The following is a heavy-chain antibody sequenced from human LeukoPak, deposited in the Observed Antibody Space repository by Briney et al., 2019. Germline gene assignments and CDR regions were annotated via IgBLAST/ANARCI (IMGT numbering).Heavy chain of an antibody. J-gene: IGHJ4*02. CDR1: GYSFPSYW. D-gene: IGHD6-19*01. CDR3: ARHFFGTVAGFDS. V-gene: IGHV5-10-1*01. Sequence: GESLKISCKTSGYSFPSYWISWVRQMPGKGLEWMGNIDPSDSYTYYSPSFQGHVTISADKSISTAYLQWSSLKASDTAMYYCARHFFGTVAGFDSWGQGTLVTVSS. CDR2: IDPSDSYT.